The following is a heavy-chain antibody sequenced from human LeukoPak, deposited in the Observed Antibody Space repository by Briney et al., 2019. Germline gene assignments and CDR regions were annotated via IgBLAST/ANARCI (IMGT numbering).Heavy chain of an antibody. CDR3: ARDGVATSDFDY. V-gene: IGHV1-2*02. J-gene: IGHJ4*02. CDR2: INPNSGGT. D-gene: IGHD5-12*01. CDR1: GYTFTGYY. Sequence: ASVKVSCKASGYTFTGYYMHWVGQAPGQGREGMGWINPNSGGTNYAQKFQGRVTMNRDTSIRTAYMELSRLRSDDTAVYYCARDGVATSDFDYWGQGTLVTVSS.